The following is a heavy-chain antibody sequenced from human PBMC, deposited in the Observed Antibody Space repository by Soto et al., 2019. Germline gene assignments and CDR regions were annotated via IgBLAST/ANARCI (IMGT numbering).Heavy chain of an antibody. J-gene: IGHJ4*02. CDR3: ARHVTEGQYDYIWGSYRGDAYYFDY. V-gene: IGHV4-39*01. Sequence: SETLSLTCTVSGGSISSSSYYWGWIRQPPGKGLEWIGSIYYSGSTYYNPSLKSRVTISVDTSKNQFALKLSSVTAADTAVYYCARHVTEGQYDYIWGSYRGDAYYFDYWGQGTLVTVSS. D-gene: IGHD3-16*02. CDR2: IYYSGST. CDR1: GGSISSSSYY.